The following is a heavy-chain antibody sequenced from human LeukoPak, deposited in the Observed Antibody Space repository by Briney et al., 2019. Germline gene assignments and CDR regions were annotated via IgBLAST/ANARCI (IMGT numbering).Heavy chain of an antibody. CDR1: GGSISSYR. Sequence: SETLSLTCTVSGGSISSYRWNWIRQPPGKGLEWIGYIYHSATTNYNPSLDIRVTISLDTSKNQFALKLRPVTAADTAVYSCARSPLQDNGWEYYFASWGQGTLVTVSS. CDR2: IYHSATT. J-gene: IGHJ4*02. CDR3: ARSPLQDNGWEYYFAS. D-gene: IGHD6-19*01. V-gene: IGHV4-59*08.